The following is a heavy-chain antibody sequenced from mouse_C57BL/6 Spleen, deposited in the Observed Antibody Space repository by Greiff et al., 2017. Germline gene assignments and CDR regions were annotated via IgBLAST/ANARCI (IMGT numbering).Heavy chain of an antibody. D-gene: IGHD1-1*01. J-gene: IGHJ1*03. CDR3: ARKGSSYVLYWYFDV. CDR2: IDPSDSYT. V-gene: IGHV1-50*01. Sequence: QVQLQQPGAELVKPGASVKLSCKASGYTFTSYWMQWVKQRPGQGLEWIGEIDPSDSYTNYNQKFKGKATLTVDTSSSTAYMQLSSLTSEDSAVYYCARKGSSYVLYWYFDVWGTGTTVTVSS. CDR1: GYTFTSYW.